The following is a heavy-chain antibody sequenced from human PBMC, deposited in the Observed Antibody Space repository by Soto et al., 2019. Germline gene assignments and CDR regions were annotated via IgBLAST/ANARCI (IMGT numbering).Heavy chain of an antibody. CDR1: GFTFSSYA. CDR3: AKDTPYCSGGSCLELFDP. Sequence: GGSLRLSCAASGFTFSSYAMSWVRQAPGKGLEWVSAISGSGGSTYYADSVKGRFTISRDNSKNTLYLQMNSLRAEDTAVYYCAKDTPYCSGGSCLELFDPWGQGTLVTVSS. CDR2: ISGSGGST. D-gene: IGHD2-15*01. V-gene: IGHV3-23*01. J-gene: IGHJ5*02.